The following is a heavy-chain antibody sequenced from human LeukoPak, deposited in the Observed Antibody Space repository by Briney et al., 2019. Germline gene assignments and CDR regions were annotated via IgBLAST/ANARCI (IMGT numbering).Heavy chain of an antibody. D-gene: IGHD3-10*01. CDR1: GYTFTGYY. CDR3: AHITMVRGVIGSKNWFDP. V-gene: IGHV1-2*02. J-gene: IGHJ5*02. CDR2: INPNSGGT. Sequence: ASVKVSCKASGYTFTGYYMHWARQAPGQGLEWMGWINPNSGGTNYAQKFQGRVTMTRDTSISTAYMELSRLRSDDTAVYYCAHITMVRGVIGSKNWFDPWGQGTLVTVSS.